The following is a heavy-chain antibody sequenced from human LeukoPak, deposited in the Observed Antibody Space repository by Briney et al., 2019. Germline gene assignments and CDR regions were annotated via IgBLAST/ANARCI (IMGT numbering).Heavy chain of an antibody. CDR2: ISSSGSTI. Sequence: GGSLRLSCAASGFTFSDYYMSWIRQAPGKGLEWVSYISSSGSTIYYADSVKGRFTISRDNAKNSLYLQMNSLRAEDTAVYYCARAGTDSSGYYFDDAFDIWGQGTMVTVSS. V-gene: IGHV3-11*04. D-gene: IGHD3-22*01. CDR3: ARAGTDSSGYYFDDAFDI. CDR1: GFTFSDYY. J-gene: IGHJ3*02.